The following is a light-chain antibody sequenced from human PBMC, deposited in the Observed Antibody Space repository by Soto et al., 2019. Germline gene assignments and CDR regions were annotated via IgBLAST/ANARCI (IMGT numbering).Light chain of an antibody. CDR2: SNN. Sequence: QSVLTQPPSASGTPGQRVTISCSGSSSNIGSNIVNWYQQLTGTAPKLLINSNNRRPSGVPDRFSGSKSGTSASLAIGGLQSEDEADYYCAAWDDSLNGVVFGGGTKLTVL. CDR1: SSNIGSNI. J-gene: IGLJ2*01. V-gene: IGLV1-44*01. CDR3: AAWDDSLNGVV.